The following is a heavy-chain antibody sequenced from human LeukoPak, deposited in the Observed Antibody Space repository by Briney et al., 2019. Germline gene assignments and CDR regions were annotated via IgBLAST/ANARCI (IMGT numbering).Heavy chain of an antibody. V-gene: IGHV4-59*12. CDR3: AREPPGYGSGSYFDY. CDR2: INYSGST. D-gene: IGHD3-10*01. Sequence: SETLSLTCTISGGSIGSYFWNWIRQSPGKGLQWIGYINYSGSTNYNPSLKSRVTISVDTSKNQFSLKLSSVTAADTAVYYCAREPPGYGSGSYFDYWGQGTLVTVSS. CDR1: GGSIGSYF. J-gene: IGHJ4*02.